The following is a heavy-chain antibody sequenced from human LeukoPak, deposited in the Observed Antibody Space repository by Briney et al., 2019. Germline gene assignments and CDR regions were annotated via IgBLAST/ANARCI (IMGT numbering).Heavy chain of an antibody. D-gene: IGHD6-13*01. CDR2: ISYDGSNK. CDR3: ARDGNSIAAAGTYYYYGMDV. J-gene: IGHJ6*02. Sequence: GGSLRLSCAASGFTFSSYAMHWVRQAPGKGLEWVAVISYDGSNKYYADSVKGRFTISRDNSKNTLYLQVNSLRAEDTAVYYCARDGNSIAAAGTYYYYGMDVWGQGTTVTVSS. V-gene: IGHV3-30-3*01. CDR1: GFTFSSYA.